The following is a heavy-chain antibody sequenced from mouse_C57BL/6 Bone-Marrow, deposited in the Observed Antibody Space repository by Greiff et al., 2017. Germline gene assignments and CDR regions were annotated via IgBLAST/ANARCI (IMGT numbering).Heavy chain of an antibody. V-gene: IGHV5-16*01. CDR2: INYDGSST. D-gene: IGHD2-1*01. J-gene: IGHJ1*03. Sequence: EVMLVESEGGLVQPGSSMKLSCTASGFTFSDYYMAWVRQVPEKGLEWVANINYDGSSTYYLDSLKSRFIISRDNAKNILYLQMSSLKSEDTATYYCAREDPYGNYFYWYFDVGGTGTTVTVSS. CDR1: GFTFSDYY. CDR3: AREDPYGNYFYWYFDV.